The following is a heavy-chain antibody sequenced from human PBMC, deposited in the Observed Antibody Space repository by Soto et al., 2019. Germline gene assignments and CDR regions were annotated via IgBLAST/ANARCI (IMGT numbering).Heavy chain of an antibody. CDR1: GGSISSGDYY. Sequence: SETLSLTCTVSGGSISSGDYYWSWIRQPPGKGLEWIGYIYYSGSTYYNPSLKSRVTISVDTSKNQFSLKLSSVTAADTAVYYCASTIVVVTAIYFDYWGHGTLVTVSS. V-gene: IGHV4-30-4*01. CDR3: ASTIVVVTAIYFDY. CDR2: IYYSGST. D-gene: IGHD2-21*02. J-gene: IGHJ4*01.